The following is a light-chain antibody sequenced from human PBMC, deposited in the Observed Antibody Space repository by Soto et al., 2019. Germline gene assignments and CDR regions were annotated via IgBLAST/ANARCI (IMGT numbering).Light chain of an antibody. V-gene: IGKV1-5*03. CDR1: QSISTW. CDR3: QRYNDFQYI. Sequence: DIQMTQSPSTLSASVGDRVTITYRASQSISTWLAWYQQKPGKAPKLLIYKAINLQSGVPSRFSGSGSGTEFSLTISSLHPDDFATYYCQRYNDFQYIFGQGTKLEMK. J-gene: IGKJ2*01. CDR2: KAI.